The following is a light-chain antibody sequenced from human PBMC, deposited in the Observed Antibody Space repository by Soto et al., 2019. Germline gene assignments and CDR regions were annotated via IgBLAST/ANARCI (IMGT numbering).Light chain of an antibody. V-gene: IGLV2-14*01. Sequence: QSVLTQPASVSGSPGQAITISCTGTSSDVGGYIYVSWYQQHAGKAPKLIIYEVNNRPSGVSNRFSGSKSGNTASLTISGLQAEDEADYYCTSYTSGSTLYVFGTETKVTVL. CDR1: SSDVGGYIY. J-gene: IGLJ1*01. CDR2: EVN. CDR3: TSYTSGSTLYV.